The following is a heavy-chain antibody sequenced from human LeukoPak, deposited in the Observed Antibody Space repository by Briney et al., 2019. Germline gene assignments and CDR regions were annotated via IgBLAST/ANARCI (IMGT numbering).Heavy chain of an antibody. CDR2: INHSGGT. Sequence: SETLSLTCAVYGGSFSGYYWSWIRQPPGKGLEWIGEINHSGGTNYNPSLKSRVTISVDTSKNQFSLRLSSVTAADTAVYYCARHEYGSATACFQSWSQGTLVTVSS. CDR3: ARHEYGSATACFQS. V-gene: IGHV4-34*01. J-gene: IGHJ4*02. CDR1: GGSFSGYY. D-gene: IGHD1-26*01.